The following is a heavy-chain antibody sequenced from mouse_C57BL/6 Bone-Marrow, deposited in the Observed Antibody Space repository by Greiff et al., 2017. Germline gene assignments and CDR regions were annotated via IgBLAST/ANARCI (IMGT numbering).Heavy chain of an antibody. V-gene: IGHV1-80*01. CDR3: ARTQGDNWDWYFDV. CDR1: GYAFSSYW. Sequence: QVQLQQSGAELVKPGASVKISCKASGYAFSSYWMNWVKQRPGKGLEWIGQIYPGDGDTNYNGKFKGKATLTADKSSSTAYMQLSSLTSEDSAVYFCARTQGDNWDWYFDVWGTGTTVTVSS. CDR2: IYPGDGDT. D-gene: IGHD4-1*01. J-gene: IGHJ1*03.